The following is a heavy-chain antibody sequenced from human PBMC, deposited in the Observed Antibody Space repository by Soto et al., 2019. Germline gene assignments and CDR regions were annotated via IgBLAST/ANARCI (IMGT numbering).Heavy chain of an antibody. CDR1: GGTFSSYA. CDR2: AIPIFQTA. Sequence: QVQLVQSGAEVKKPGSSVKVSCKASGGTFSSYAFTWVRQAPGQGLEWMGGAIPIFQTADYAQNFQGRVTITADKSTSTAYMELSSLRSEDTAVYYCARGGGGGYPFYFDFWGQGTLVTV. J-gene: IGHJ4*02. D-gene: IGHD2-21*01. V-gene: IGHV1-69*06. CDR3: ARGGGGGYPFYFDF.